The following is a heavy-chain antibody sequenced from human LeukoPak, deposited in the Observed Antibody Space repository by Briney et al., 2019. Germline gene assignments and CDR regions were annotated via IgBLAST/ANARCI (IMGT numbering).Heavy chain of an antibody. D-gene: IGHD6-6*01. V-gene: IGHV4-59*08. CDR3: ARRGAARRYDGMDV. Sequence: KPSETLSLTCTVSGGFISSYYWSWIRQPPGKGLEWIAYINYSGSTICNPSLKSRVTISLDTSKNQFSLKLSSMTDADTAVYYCARRGAARRYDGMDVWGQGTTVTVSS. CDR1: GGFISSYY. CDR2: INYSGST. J-gene: IGHJ6*02.